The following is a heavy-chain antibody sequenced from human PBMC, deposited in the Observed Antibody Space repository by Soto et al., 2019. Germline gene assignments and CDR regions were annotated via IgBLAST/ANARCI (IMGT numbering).Heavy chain of an antibody. Sequence: AAVKASSKTSAYFFTAYYIHWVRQAPGQGLEWMGWINPNTGATNYPQKFQGRVTMTSDTSISTAYMELSSLMSDDTAVYYCACDHIPHQFYHAMDVSGQGPSVTGS. CDR1: AYFFTAYY. CDR3: ACDHIPHQFYHAMDV. D-gene: IGHD2-2*01. CDR2: INPNTGAT. V-gene: IGHV1-2*02. J-gene: IGHJ6*02.